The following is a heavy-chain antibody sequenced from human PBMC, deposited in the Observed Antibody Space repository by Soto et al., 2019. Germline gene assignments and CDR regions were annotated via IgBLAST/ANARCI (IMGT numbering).Heavy chain of an antibody. CDR2: IYHTEST. CDR1: GDSISSSFW. Sequence: SETLSLTCAVSGDSISSSFWWSWVRQPPGKGLEWIGEIYHTESTVYNPSLKSRVTISVDKSKNRFSLNLDSVTAADTAVYYCARYDFGTFDYWGRGILVTVSS. D-gene: IGHD4-17*01. J-gene: IGHJ4*02. CDR3: ARYDFGTFDY. V-gene: IGHV4-4*02.